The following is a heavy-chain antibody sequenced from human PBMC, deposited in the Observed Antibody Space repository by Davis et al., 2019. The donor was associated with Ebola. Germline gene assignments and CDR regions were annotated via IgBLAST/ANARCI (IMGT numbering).Heavy chain of an antibody. V-gene: IGHV1-58*01. CDR3: ARDSWWFGRGFDP. D-gene: IGHD3-10*01. Sequence: SVKVSCKASGFTFTSSAVQWVRQARGQRLEWIGWIVVGSGNTNYAQKFQERVTITRDMSTSTAYMELSSLRSEDTAVYYCARDSWWFGRGFDPWGQGTLVTVSS. J-gene: IGHJ5*02. CDR1: GFTFTSSA. CDR2: IVVGSGNT.